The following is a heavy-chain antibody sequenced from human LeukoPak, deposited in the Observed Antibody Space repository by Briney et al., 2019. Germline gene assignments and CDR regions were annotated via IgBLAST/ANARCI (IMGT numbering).Heavy chain of an antibody. V-gene: IGHV4-39*01. CDR1: GGSISSSSNY. Sequence: SETLSLTCTVSGGSISSSSNYWGWIRQPPGKGLEWIGSIYYSGSTYYNPSLKSRVTISVDTSKNQFSLKLSSVTATDTAVYYCARRGNWNDDFDYWGQGTLVTVSS. CDR3: ARRGNWNDDFDY. J-gene: IGHJ4*02. CDR2: IYYSGST. D-gene: IGHD1-1*01.